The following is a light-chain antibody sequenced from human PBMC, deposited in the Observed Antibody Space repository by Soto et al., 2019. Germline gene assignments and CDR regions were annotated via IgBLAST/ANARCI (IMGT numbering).Light chain of an antibody. J-gene: IGLJ2*01. CDR3: GTWDSSLGAVV. Sequence: QSVLPQPPSVSAAPGQKVTISCSGSSSNIGNNYVSWYQQLPGTAPKLLIYDNNKRPSGIPDRFSGSKSGTSATLGITGLQTWDEADYYCGTWDSSLGAVVFGGGTKLTVL. CDR2: DNN. V-gene: IGLV1-51*01. CDR1: SSNIGNNY.